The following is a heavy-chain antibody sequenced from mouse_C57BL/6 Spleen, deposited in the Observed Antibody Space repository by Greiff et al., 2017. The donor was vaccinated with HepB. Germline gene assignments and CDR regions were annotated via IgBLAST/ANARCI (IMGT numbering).Heavy chain of an antibody. D-gene: IGHD1-1*01. J-gene: IGHJ3*01. CDR1: GYTFTSYW. Sequence: QVQLQQPGAELVKPGASVKMSCKASGYTFTSYWITWVKQRPGQGLEWIGDIYPGSGSTNYNEKFKSKATLTVDTSSSTAYMQLSSLTSEDSAVYYCARKGPDYYGSSPFAYWGQGTLVTVSA. CDR2: IYPGSGST. V-gene: IGHV1-55*01. CDR3: ARKGPDYYGSSPFAY.